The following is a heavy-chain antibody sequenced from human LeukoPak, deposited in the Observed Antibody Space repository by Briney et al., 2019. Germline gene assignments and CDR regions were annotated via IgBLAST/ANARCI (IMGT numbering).Heavy chain of an antibody. CDR3: ARDKSSMASEYGMDV. CDR2: VSSSSSYI. D-gene: IGHD5-24*01. CDR1: GFTFSGFS. Sequence: GGSLRLSCAASGFTFSGFSMNWVRQAPGKGLEWVSSVSSSSSYIYYADSVKGRFTISRGNAKNSLYLQMNSLRAEDTAVYYCARDKSSMASEYGMDVWGQGTTVTVSS. J-gene: IGHJ6*02. V-gene: IGHV3-21*01.